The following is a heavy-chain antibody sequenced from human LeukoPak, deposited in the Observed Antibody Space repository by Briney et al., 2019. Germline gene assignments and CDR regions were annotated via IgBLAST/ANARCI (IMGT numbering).Heavy chain of an antibody. Sequence: PGGSLRLSCAASGFTFSDYYMTWIRQAPGKGLEWVSYISSSSSYTIYADSVKGRFTISRDNARNSLYLQMNSLRAEDTAVYYCARVAGLRGYSYGFYDYWGQGTLVTVSS. D-gene: IGHD5-18*01. CDR3: ARVAGLRGYSYGFYDY. CDR1: GFTFSDYY. J-gene: IGHJ4*02. V-gene: IGHV3-11*06. CDR2: ISSSSSYT.